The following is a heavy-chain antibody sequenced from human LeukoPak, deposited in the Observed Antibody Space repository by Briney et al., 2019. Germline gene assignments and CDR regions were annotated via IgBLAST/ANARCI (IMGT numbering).Heavy chain of an antibody. Sequence: GGSLRLSCAASGFTFNSFAMNWVRQAPGKGLEWVSRISGSGGSSHYADFVKGRFTISRDNSKNTLHLQMNSLRAEDTAVYYCAKSLGVGGYTRYKGFDQWGQGTLVTVSS. J-gene: IGHJ4*02. V-gene: IGHV3-23*01. CDR1: GFTFNSFA. CDR3: AKSLGVGGYTRYKGFDQ. CDR2: ISGSGGSS. D-gene: IGHD3-16*02.